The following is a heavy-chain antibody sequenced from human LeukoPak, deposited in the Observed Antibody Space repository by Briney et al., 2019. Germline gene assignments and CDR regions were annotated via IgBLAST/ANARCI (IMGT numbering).Heavy chain of an antibody. CDR3: TRAPATAHGDYYTMDV. CDR1: GFTFSSYA. V-gene: IGHV3-64D*09. D-gene: IGHD4-17*01. CDR2: ISSNGGST. Sequence: PGGSLRLSCSASGFTFSSYAMHWVRQAPGKGLEYVSAISSNGGSTYYADSVKGRFTISRDNSKNTLYLQMSSLRAEDTAVYYCTRAPATAHGDYYTMDVWGQGTTVTVAS. J-gene: IGHJ6*02.